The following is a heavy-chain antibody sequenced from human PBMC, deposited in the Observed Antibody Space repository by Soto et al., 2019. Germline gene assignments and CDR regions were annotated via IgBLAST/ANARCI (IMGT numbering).Heavy chain of an antibody. Sequence: QVQLVQSGAEVKKPGASVKVSCKASGYTFTSYGISWVRQAPGQGLEWMGWISAYTGNTNYAQKLQGRVTMTTDTSTSTAYMELRSLRSDDTAVYYCARGDACSGGSCYEPGPGFFDYWGQGTLVTVSS. CDR2: ISAYTGNT. CDR1: GYTFTSYG. J-gene: IGHJ4*02. D-gene: IGHD2-15*01. CDR3: ARGDACSGGSCYEPGPGFFDY. V-gene: IGHV1-18*01.